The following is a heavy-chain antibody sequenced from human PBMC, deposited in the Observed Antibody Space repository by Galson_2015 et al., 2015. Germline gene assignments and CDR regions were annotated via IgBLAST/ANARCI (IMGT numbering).Heavy chain of an antibody. D-gene: IGHD5-24*01. V-gene: IGHV3-11*01. CDR2: ISSGGISI. CDR3: ARGSGYNSFDY. CDR1: GFTFSDYY. Sequence: SLRLSCAASGFTFSDYYMSWIRQALGKGLEWISYISSGGISIYYADSVKGRFTISRDNAKNSLYLQMNSLRADDTAVYYCARGSGYNSFDYWGQGTLVTVSS. J-gene: IGHJ4*02.